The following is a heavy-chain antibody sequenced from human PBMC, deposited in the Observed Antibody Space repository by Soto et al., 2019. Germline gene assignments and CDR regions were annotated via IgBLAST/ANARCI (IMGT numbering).Heavy chain of an antibody. V-gene: IGHV3-30*18. CDR3: AKDTGGIQLWDFFDY. D-gene: IGHD5-18*01. Sequence: GGSLRLSCAASGFTFSSNGMHWVRQAPGKGLEWVAVMSYDGSHKYYADSVKGRFTISRDNSKDTLYLQMNSLRPEDTAVYYCAKDTGGIQLWDFFDYWGQGNLVTVSS. CDR2: MSYDGSHK. CDR1: GFTFSSNG. J-gene: IGHJ4*02.